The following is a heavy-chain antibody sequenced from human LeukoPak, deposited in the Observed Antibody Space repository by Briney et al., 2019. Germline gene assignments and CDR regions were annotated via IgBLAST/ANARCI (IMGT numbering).Heavy chain of an antibody. V-gene: IGHV4-59*01. CDR2: IRYSGST. Sequence: AETLSLTCTVSGASISGSYWSWIRQPPGKGLEWIGYIRYSGSTNYAPSLRSRLTISVDTSKNQFSLKLSSVTAADTAVYYCARGAFSNYVYFDYWGQGKLLSVSS. CDR3: ARGAFSNYVYFDY. D-gene: IGHD4-11*01. J-gene: IGHJ4*02. CDR1: GASISGSY.